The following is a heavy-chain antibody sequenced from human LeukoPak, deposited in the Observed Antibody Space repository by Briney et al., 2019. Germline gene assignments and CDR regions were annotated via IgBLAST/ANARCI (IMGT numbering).Heavy chain of an antibody. V-gene: IGHV4-38-2*02. J-gene: IGHJ6*03. Sequence: SETLSLTCTVSGYSISSGYYWSWIRQPPGKGLEWIGEINHSGSTNYNPSLKSRVTISVDTSKNQFSLKLSSVTAADTAVYYCARLDDYYYYMDVWGKGTTVTVSS. CDR3: ARLDDYYYYMDV. CDR2: INHSGST. CDR1: GYSISSGYY.